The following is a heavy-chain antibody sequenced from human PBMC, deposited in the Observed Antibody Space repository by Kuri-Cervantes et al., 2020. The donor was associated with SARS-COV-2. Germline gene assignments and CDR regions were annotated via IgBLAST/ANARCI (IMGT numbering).Heavy chain of an antibody. CDR2: INNDGYYT. V-gene: IGHV3-64D*08. CDR3: VKSLRFLEWLPLDY. D-gene: IGHD3-3*01. Sequence: GESLKISCSASGLTFSHYVMHWVRQAPGKGLEYVSAINNDGYYTYYTDSVKGRFIISRDNSKNTLYLQMSSLRAEDMAVYYCVKSLRFLEWLPLDYWGQGTLVTVSS. CDR1: GLTFSHYV. J-gene: IGHJ4*02.